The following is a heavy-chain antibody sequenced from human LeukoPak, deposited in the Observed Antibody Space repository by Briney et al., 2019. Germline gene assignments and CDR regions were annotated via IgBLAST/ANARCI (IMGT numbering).Heavy chain of an antibody. CDR3: ARHRRRMVVAASHDAFDI. Sequence: KPSETLSLTCAVYGGSFSTNYWSWIRQPPGKGLEWIGETNHSGSTNYNPSLKSRVTISVDTSKNQFSLKLSSVTAADTAVYYCARHRRRMVVAASHDAFDIWGQGTMVTVSS. CDR1: GGSFSTNY. CDR2: TNHSGST. D-gene: IGHD2-15*01. J-gene: IGHJ3*02. V-gene: IGHV4-34*01.